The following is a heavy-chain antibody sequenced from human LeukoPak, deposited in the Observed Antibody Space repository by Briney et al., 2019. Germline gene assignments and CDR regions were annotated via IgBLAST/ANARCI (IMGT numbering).Heavy chain of an antibody. CDR2: IWYDGSNK. CDR3: ARESLYSGSYSHAFDI. J-gene: IGHJ3*02. Sequence: GGSLRLSCAASGFTFSSYGMHWVRQAPGKGLEWVSVIWYDGSNKYYADSVKGRFTISRDNSKNTLYLQMNSLRAEDTAVYYCARESLYSGSYSHAFDIWGQGTMVTVSS. D-gene: IGHD1-26*01. V-gene: IGHV3-33*01. CDR1: GFTFSSYG.